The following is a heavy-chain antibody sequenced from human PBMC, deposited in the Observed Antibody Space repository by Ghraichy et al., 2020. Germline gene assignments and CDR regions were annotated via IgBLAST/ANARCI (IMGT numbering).Heavy chain of an antibody. J-gene: IGHJ6*03. CDR3: ARDGLRFYMDA. V-gene: IGHV4-61*02. Sequence: SETLSLTCTVSGGSIRSGNYYWSWIRQPAGKGLEWIGRMYKSGTMEYNPSLKSRVTMSIDTSKNQFSLNLRSVTAADTAVYYCARDGLRFYMDAWGEGTTVTVSS. CDR2: MYKSGTM. CDR1: GGSIRSGNYY. D-gene: IGHD4/OR15-4a*01.